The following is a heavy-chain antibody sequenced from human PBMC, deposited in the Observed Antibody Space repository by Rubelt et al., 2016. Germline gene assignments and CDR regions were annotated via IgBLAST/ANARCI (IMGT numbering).Heavy chain of an antibody. D-gene: IGHD5-24*01. J-gene: IGHJ1*01. CDR1: RFTFSSYA. V-gene: IGHV3-23*01. CDR2: ISSSGDST. Sequence: EVQLLESGGGLVQPGGSLRLSCAASRFTFSSYAMSWVRQAPGKGLEWVSGISSSGDSTYYADSVKGRFTISRDKSRNTLYLQMNSLRAEDTDVYDCAKDRGDGYKICQHWGQGTLVTGSS. CDR3: AKDRGDGYKICQH.